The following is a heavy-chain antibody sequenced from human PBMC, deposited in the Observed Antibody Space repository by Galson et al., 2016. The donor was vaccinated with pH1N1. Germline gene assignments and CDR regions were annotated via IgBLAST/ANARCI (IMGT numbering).Heavy chain of an antibody. CDR1: GFTFSHYA. D-gene: IGHD4-17*01. Sequence: SLRLSCAASGFTFSHYAMHWVRQAPGKGLEWVAVISYVESNKDYADSVKGRFTVSRDNSKNTLYLQMNSLRADDTALYYCARDHVYGDYFERFFDLWGRGTLVTVSS. CDR2: ISYVESNK. V-gene: IGHV3-30-3*01. CDR3: ARDHVYGDYFERFFDL. J-gene: IGHJ2*01.